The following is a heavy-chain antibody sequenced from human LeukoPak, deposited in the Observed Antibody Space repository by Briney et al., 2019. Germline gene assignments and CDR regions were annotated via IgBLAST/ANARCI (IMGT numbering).Heavy chain of an antibody. J-gene: IGHJ4*02. Sequence: SETLSLTCTVSGYSISSGYYWGWIRQPPGKGLEWIGSIYYSGSTYYNPSLKSRVTISVDTSKNQFSLKLSSVTAADTAVYYCARLRRTSYYFDYWGQGTLVTVSS. CDR1: GYSISSGYY. CDR2: IYYSGST. D-gene: IGHD1-14*01. V-gene: IGHV4-38-2*02. CDR3: ARLRRTSYYFDY.